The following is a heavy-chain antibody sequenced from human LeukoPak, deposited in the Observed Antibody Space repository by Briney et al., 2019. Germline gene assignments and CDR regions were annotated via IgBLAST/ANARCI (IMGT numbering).Heavy chain of an antibody. CDR1: GYSISSGYF. CDR2: IHHSGST. D-gene: IGHD3-22*01. V-gene: IGHV4-38-2*02. Sequence: PSETLSLTCIVSGYSISSGYFWGWIRQPPGKGLEWIGNIHHSGSTYYNPSLKSRVTISVDTSKNQLSLKLSSVTAEDTAVYYCARVGYAYDSSGYPKDPHFDYWGQGTLVTVSS. J-gene: IGHJ4*02. CDR3: ARVGYAYDSSGYPKDPHFDY.